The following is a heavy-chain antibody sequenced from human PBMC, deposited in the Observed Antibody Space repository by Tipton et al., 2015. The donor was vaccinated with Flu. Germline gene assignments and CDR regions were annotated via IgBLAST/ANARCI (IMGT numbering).Heavy chain of an antibody. CDR1: GYSINNGYY. Sequence: TLSLTCTVSGYSINNGYYWGWIRQPPGKGLEWIGTIYHSGSTYYTPSLKSRVTISVDTSKNQFSLNLSSVTAADTAMYYCARTYYYDTSGYSRPLDALDIWGQGTMVTVSS. D-gene: IGHD3-22*01. CDR2: IYHSGST. CDR3: ARTYYYDTSGYSRPLDALDI. J-gene: IGHJ3*02. V-gene: IGHV4-38-2*02.